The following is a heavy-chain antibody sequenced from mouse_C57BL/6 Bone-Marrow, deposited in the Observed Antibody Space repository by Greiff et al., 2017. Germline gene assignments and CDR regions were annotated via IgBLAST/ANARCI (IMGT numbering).Heavy chain of an antibody. J-gene: IGHJ1*03. V-gene: IGHV5-17*01. Sequence: EVKLVESGGGLVKPGGSLKLSCAASGFTFSDYGMHWVRQAPEKGLEWVAYISSGSSTIYYADTVKGRFTISRDNAKNTLFLQMTSLRSEDTAMYYCARYHVHWYFDVWGTGTTVTVSS. CDR2: ISSGSSTI. CDR3: ARYHVHWYFDV. CDR1: GFTFSDYG.